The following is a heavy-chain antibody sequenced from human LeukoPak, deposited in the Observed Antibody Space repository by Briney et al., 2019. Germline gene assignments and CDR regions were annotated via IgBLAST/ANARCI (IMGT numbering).Heavy chain of an antibody. CDR3: AKDGFDYYDSSGYYYFNY. D-gene: IGHD3-22*01. V-gene: IGHV3-53*01. CDR1: GFTISSNH. CDR2: IYWGTST. J-gene: IGHJ4*02. Sequence: AGGSLRLSCAASGFTISSNHMSWVRQAPGKGLEWVSVIYWGTSTYYADSVKGRFTISRDNSKNTLYLQMNSLRDEDTAVYYCAKDGFDYYDSSGYYYFNYWGQGTLVTVSS.